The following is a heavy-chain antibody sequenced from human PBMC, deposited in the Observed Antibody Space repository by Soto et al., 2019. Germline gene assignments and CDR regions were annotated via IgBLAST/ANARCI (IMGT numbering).Heavy chain of an antibody. V-gene: IGHV3-30-3*01. Sequence: PGGSLRLSCAASGFTFSSYAMHWVSQDPGKGLEWVAVISYDGSNKYYADSVKGRFTISRDNSKNTLYLQMNSLRAEDTAVYYCARSLGYCSSTSCYNSPGDWFDPWGQGTLVTVSS. J-gene: IGHJ5*02. CDR1: GFTFSSYA. CDR2: ISYDGSNK. CDR3: ARSLGYCSSTSCYNSPGDWFDP. D-gene: IGHD2-2*02.